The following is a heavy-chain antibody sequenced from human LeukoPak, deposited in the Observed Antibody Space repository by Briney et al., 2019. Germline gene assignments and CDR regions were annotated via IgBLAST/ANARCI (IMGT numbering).Heavy chain of an antibody. Sequence: PGGSLRLSCAASGLTVSSNYMSWVRQAPGKGLEWVSVIYSGGSTYYADSVKGRFTISRDNAKNSLYLQMNSLRDDDTAVYYCAFQSGGVLYWGQGTLVTVSS. CDR3: AFQSGGVLY. D-gene: IGHD2-8*02. CDR1: GLTVSSNY. V-gene: IGHV3-66*01. J-gene: IGHJ4*02. CDR2: IYSGGST.